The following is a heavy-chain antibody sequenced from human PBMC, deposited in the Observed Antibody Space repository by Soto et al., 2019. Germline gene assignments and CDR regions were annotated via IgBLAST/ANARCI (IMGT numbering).Heavy chain of an antibody. CDR2: ISGTGGST. Sequence: HPGGALRRSCAGSGFAFSNGWRNWRREGAGRALEWVSAISGTGGSTYYAASVKGRSTISRDNSKNTLYLQMNSLRAEDAAVYYCAKETGTLLVPLNWFDPWGQGTLVTVSS. CDR1: GFAFSNGW. V-gene: IGHV3-23*01. J-gene: IGHJ5*02. CDR3: AKETGTLLVPLNWFDP. D-gene: IGHD1-7*01.